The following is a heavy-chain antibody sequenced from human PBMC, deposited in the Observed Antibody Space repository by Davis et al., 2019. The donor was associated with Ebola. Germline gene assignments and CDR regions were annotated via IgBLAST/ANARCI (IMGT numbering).Heavy chain of an antibody. V-gene: IGHV3-53*01. CDR1: GFSVSTKY. D-gene: IGHD2-21*01. Sequence: ESLKISCAVSGFSVSTKYISWVRQSPGKGLEWVSMIHSRSGIFYADSVKDRFIISRDISTNTVFLQMTSLRAEDTAVYYCMAYGYWGQGTLVTVSS. J-gene: IGHJ4*02. CDR3: MAYGY. CDR2: IHSRSGI.